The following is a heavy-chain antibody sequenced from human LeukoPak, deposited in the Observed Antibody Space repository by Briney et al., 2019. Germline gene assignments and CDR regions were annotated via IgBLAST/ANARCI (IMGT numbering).Heavy chain of an antibody. CDR2: ISAYNGNT. CDR3: ARDLLGAARLPNHFDY. CDR1: GYTFTSYG. V-gene: IGHV1-18*01. Sequence: PGASVKVSCKASGYTFTSYGISWVRQAPGQGLEWMGWISAYNGNTNYAQKLQGRVTMTTDTSTSTAYMELRSLRSDDTAVYYCARDLLGAARLPNHFDYWGQGTLVTVSS. D-gene: IGHD6-6*01. J-gene: IGHJ4*02.